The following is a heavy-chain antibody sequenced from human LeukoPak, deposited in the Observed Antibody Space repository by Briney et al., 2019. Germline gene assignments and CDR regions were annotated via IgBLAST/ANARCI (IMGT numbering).Heavy chain of an antibody. Sequence: SETLSLTCTVSGGSISSYYWSWIRQPPGKGLEWIGYISYKGSTNYNPSLKGRVTISVDTSKNQFSLKLISVTSADTAVYYCARAPPYYYGMDVWGQGTTVTVSS. J-gene: IGHJ6*02. CDR2: ISYKGST. CDR1: GGSISSYY. V-gene: IGHV4-59*01. CDR3: ARAPPYYYGMDV.